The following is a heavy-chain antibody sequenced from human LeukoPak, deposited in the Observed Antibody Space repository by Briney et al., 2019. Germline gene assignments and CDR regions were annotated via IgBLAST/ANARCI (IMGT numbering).Heavy chain of an antibody. Sequence: SETLSLTCAVYGGSFSGYYWSWIRQLPGKGLEWIGEINHSGSTNYNPSLKSRVTISVDTSKNQFSLKLSSVTAADTAVYYCARVYRRLRSPSQPGYNWFDPWGQETLVTVSS. D-gene: IGHD3-16*01. CDR3: ARVYRRLRSPSQPGYNWFDP. V-gene: IGHV4-34*01. J-gene: IGHJ5*02. CDR2: INHSGST. CDR1: GGSFSGYY.